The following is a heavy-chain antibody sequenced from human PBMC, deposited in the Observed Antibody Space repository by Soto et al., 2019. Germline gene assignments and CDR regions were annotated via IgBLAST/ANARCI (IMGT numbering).Heavy chain of an antibody. CDR1: GGSISSYY. Sequence: QVQLQESGPGLVKPSETLSLTCTVSGGSISSYYWSWIRQPPGKGLEWIGYIYYSGSTNYNPSLKSRVTISVAPSKNQFPLKLSSVTAADTAVYYCARFNWYFDLWGRGTLVTVSS. V-gene: IGHV4-59*08. J-gene: IGHJ2*01. CDR3: ARFNWYFDL. CDR2: IYYSGST.